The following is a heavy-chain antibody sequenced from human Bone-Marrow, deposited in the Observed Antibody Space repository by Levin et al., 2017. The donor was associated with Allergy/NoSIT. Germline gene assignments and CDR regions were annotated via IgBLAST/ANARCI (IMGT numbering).Heavy chain of an antibody. D-gene: IGHD3-10*01. Sequence: SETLSLTCTVSDDSFFTGDYYWSWFRQTPGKGLEWIGSIHNTGTAYYNSSLESRASISLDTHSNRFSLKLTSVTAADTAVYYCAGEILWFGAPFWGQGTLVTVSA. CDR2: IHNTGTA. V-gene: IGHV4-30-4*01. CDR1: DDSFFTGDYY. CDR3: AGEILWFGAPF. J-gene: IGHJ4*02.